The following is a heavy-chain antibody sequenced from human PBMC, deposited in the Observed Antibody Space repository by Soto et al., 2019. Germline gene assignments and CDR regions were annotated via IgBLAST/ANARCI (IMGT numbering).Heavy chain of an antibody. D-gene: IGHD1-26*01. CDR2: ISYDGSNK. J-gene: IGHJ4*02. CDR1: GFTFSSYA. Sequence: GGSLRLSCAASGFTFSSYAMHWVRQAPGKGLEWVAVISYDGSNKYYADSVKGRFTISRDNSKNTLYLQMNSLRAEDTAVYYCARDPIVGATTTSPYYFDYWGQGTLVTVSS. CDR3: ARDPIVGATTTSPYYFDY. V-gene: IGHV3-30-3*01.